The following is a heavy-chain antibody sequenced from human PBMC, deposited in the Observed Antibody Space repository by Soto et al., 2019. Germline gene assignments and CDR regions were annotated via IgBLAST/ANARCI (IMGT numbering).Heavy chain of an antibody. D-gene: IGHD6-19*01. CDR3: ATYYCAREGSSGWPFDY. J-gene: IGHJ4*02. CDR2: INPSGGGT. CDR1: GFTFTSYC. Sequence: QVQLVQSGAEVKKPWASVKVSCKTSGFTFTSYCMHWVRQAPGQGLEWMGIINPSGGGTSYAQKFQGRVTMTRDTSTSTAYMEMSSLRYEDTAMYYCATYYCAREGSSGWPFDYWGQGTLVTVSS. V-gene: IGHV1-46*01.